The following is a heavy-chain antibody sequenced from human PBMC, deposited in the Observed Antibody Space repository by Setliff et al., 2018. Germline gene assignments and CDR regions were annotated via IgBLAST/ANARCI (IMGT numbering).Heavy chain of an antibody. Sequence: ASVKVSCKASGYTFTSYDINWVRQATGQGLEWMGWMNPNSGNTGYAQKFHGRVTMTRNTSISTAYMELNSLRSEDTAVYYCATNSGGNTIDAFDIWGQGTMVTVSS. CDR2: MNPNSGNT. CDR3: ATNSGGNTIDAFDI. D-gene: IGHD2-15*01. V-gene: IGHV1-8*01. J-gene: IGHJ3*02. CDR1: GYTFTSYD.